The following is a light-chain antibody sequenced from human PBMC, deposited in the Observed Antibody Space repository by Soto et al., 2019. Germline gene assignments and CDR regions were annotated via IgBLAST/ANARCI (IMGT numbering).Light chain of an antibody. CDR1: QTISSW. CDR3: QQHRSYPRST. Sequence: DNRINQSAAALTGPVGDRVTITRRVSQTISSWLAWYQQKPGKAPKLLIYEASSLEKGVPARFGGSGSGTEFTLTISSLQPEDFATYHCQQHRSYPRSTFGQGTRLEIK. CDR2: EAS. J-gene: IGKJ5*01. V-gene: IGKV1-5*03.